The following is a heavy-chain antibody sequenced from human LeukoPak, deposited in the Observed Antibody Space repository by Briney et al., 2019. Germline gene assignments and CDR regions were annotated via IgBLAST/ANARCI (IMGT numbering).Heavy chain of an antibody. J-gene: IGHJ4*02. V-gene: IGHV3-30-3*01. Sequence: GGSLRLSCAASGFTFSSYAMHWVRQAPGKGLEWVAVISYDRSNKYYADSVKGRFTISRDNSMNTLYLQMNSLRAEDTAVYYCARDTRDKTLDYWGQGTLVTVSS. CDR2: ISYDRSNK. D-gene: IGHD2-15*01. CDR1: GFTFSSYA. CDR3: ARDTRDKTLDY.